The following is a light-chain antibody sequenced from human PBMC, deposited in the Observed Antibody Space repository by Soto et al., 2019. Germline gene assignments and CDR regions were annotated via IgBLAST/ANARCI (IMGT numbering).Light chain of an antibody. Sequence: IVLTQSPASLSLSPGERATLSCRASQSVDSYLVWYQQKPGQAPRLLIFGASNRATGIPARFSGSGSGTDLTITINSLEPDDFEVDECQQRDSWPITFGQGTRLEIK. CDR1: QSVDSY. J-gene: IGKJ5*01. CDR2: GAS. V-gene: IGKV3-11*01. CDR3: QQRDSWPIT.